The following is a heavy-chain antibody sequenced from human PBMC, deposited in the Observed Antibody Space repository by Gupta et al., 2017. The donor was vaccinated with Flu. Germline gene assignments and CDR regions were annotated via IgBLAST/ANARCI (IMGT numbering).Heavy chain of an antibody. Sequence: QLQLQESGPGLVKPSETLSLTCFVSGASISSSSHYRGWIRQPPGKGLEYIASISYTGSTYYNPSLKSRITISVDTSKNQFSLKLSSVTAADTAVYYCARLPDERYWGQGTLVTVSS. CDR3: ARLPDERY. D-gene: IGHD1-1*01. V-gene: IGHV4-39*01. CDR2: ISYTGST. J-gene: IGHJ4*02. CDR1: GASISSSSHY.